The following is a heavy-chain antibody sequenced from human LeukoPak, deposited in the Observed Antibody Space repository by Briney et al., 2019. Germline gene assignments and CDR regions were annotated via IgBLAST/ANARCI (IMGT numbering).Heavy chain of an antibody. J-gene: IGHJ3*01. V-gene: IGHV3-9*01. Sequence: GRSLRLSCAASGFTFDDYAMHWVRQAPGKGLEWVSGISWNSVSKGYADSVKGRFSISRDNSKNTLYLQMDSLRVEDTAVYYCARDPNGDYVGAFDFWGQGTMVTVSS. CDR2: ISWNSVSK. CDR1: GFTFDDYA. D-gene: IGHD4-17*01. CDR3: ARDPNGDYVGAFDF.